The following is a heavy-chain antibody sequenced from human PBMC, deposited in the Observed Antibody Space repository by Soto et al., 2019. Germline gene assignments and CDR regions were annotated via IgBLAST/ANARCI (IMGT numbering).Heavy chain of an antibody. V-gene: IGHV1-69*01. CDR3: ARGGYSGYDLSGEAGYGIDV. CDR2: IIPIFGTA. J-gene: IGHJ6*02. D-gene: IGHD5-12*01. Sequence: QVQLVQSGAEVKKPGSSVKVSCKASGGTFSSYAISWVRQAPGQGLEWMGGIIPIFGTANYAQKFQGRVTITEDESTSTAYMELSSLRSEDTAVYYCARGGYSGYDLSGEAGYGIDVWGQGTTVAVSS. CDR1: GGTFSSYA.